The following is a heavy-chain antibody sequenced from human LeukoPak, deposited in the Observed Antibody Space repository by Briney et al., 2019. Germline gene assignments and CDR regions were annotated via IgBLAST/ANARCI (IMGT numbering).Heavy chain of an antibody. V-gene: IGHV3-33*01. J-gene: IGHJ4*02. Sequence: PGRSLRLSCAASGFTFSDYGIHWVRQAPGQGLEWVALIWYDGSKKYYADSVKGRFTISRDNTKNTLYLQLNSLRADDTAVYYCARAHSSSSKFDLWGQGTLVTVSS. CDR1: GFTFSDYG. D-gene: IGHD6-6*01. CDR3: ARAHSSSSKFDL. CDR2: IWYDGSKK.